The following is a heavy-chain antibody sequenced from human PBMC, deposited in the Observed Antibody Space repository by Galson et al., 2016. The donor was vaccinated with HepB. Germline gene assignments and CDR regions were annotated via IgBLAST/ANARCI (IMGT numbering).Heavy chain of an antibody. V-gene: IGHV3-74*01. CDR2: INSDGSSI. CDR1: GFTFSNYW. CDR3: GRGSYGSWGSVWY. Sequence: SLRLSCAASGFTFSNYWMHWVRQAPGKGLVWVSRINSDGSSISYGDSEKGRFTISRDNAKNTLYMQMNSLRAEDTAVYYCGRGSYGSWGSVWYWGQGTLVTVSS. D-gene: IGHD1-26*01. J-gene: IGHJ4*02.